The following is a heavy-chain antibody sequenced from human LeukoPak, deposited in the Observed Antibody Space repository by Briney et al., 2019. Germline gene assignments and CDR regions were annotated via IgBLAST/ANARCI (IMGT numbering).Heavy chain of an antibody. CDR2: INPNRNAA. CDR3: ARDRSTLGYRQFDY. J-gene: IGHJ4*02. D-gene: IGHD5-18*01. CDR1: VYKFSDYY. Sequence: GASVKVSCKASVYKFSDYYIHWVRQAPGQGLEWMGWINPNRNAAMYAQRFQDRVAMTWDTSINTAYMDLSTLRSDDAATYYCARDRSTLGYRQFDYWGQGTLVIVAS. V-gene: IGHV1-2*02.